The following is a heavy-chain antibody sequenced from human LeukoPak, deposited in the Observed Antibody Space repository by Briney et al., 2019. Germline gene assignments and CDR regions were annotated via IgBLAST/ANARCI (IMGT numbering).Heavy chain of an antibody. CDR2: ISAYNGNT. CDR3: ARQGYSRLLWAGDYYYMDV. CDR1: GYTFTSYG. V-gene: IGHV1-18*01. J-gene: IGHJ6*03. Sequence: GASVKVSCKASGYTFTSYGISWVRQAPGQGLEWMGWISAYNGNTNYAQNLQGRVTMTTDTSTSTAYMELRSPRSDDTAVYYCARQGYSRLLWAGDYYYMDVWGKGTTVTVSS. D-gene: IGHD6-13*01.